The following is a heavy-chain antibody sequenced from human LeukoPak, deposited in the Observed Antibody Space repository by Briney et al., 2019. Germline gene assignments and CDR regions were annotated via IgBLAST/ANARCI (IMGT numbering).Heavy chain of an antibody. CDR2: INPNSGGT. Sequence: GASVKVSCKASGYTFTSYDINWVRQATGQGLEWMGWINPNSGGTNYAQKFQGRVTMTRDTSISTAYMELSRLRSDDTAVYYCATHTIYDSSGYYLLPFDYWGQGTLVTVSS. CDR1: GYTFTSYD. J-gene: IGHJ4*02. D-gene: IGHD3-22*01. V-gene: IGHV1-2*02. CDR3: ATHTIYDSSGYYLLPFDY.